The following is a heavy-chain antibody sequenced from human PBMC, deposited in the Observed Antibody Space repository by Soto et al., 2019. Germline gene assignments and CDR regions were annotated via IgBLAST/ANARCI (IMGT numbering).Heavy chain of an antibody. Sequence: GASVKVSCKASGYTFSNHGISWVRQAPGQGLEWLGWISAYNGNNKYAEKVQDRVTMTTDTSASTAYMELRSLRSEDTAVYYCARGRREFGEVFVGYVHWGQGTLVTVS. V-gene: IGHV1-18*04. CDR1: GYTFSNHG. CDR2: ISAYNGNN. CDR3: ARGRREFGEVFVGYVH. J-gene: IGHJ1*01. D-gene: IGHD3-10*01.